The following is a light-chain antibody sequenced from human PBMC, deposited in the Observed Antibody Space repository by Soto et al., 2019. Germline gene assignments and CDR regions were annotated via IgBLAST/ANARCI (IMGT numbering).Light chain of an antibody. CDR3: QSYDKSMRGWV. Sequence: QSVLTQPPSVSAAPGQTVTVSCSGNSSNIGNSYVSWYQQFPGTAPKLLIYGNSNRPSGVAARFSGSKSGTSASLAITGLQAEDEADYYCQSYDKSMRGWVFGGGTKLTVL. J-gene: IGLJ3*02. V-gene: IGLV1-40*01. CDR2: GNS. CDR1: SSNIGNSYV.